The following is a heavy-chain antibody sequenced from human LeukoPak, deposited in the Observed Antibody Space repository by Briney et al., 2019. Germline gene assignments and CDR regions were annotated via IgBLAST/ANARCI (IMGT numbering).Heavy chain of an antibody. CDR2: IYYSGST. Sequence: SETLSLTCTVSGGSISSYYWSWIRQPPGKGLEWIGYIYYSGSTNYNPSLKSRVTISVDTSKNQFSLKLSSVTAADTAVYYCAGVPYYYGSGSLDYWGQGTLVTVSS. J-gene: IGHJ4*02. V-gene: IGHV4-59*01. CDR1: GGSISSYY. D-gene: IGHD3-10*01. CDR3: AGVPYYYGSGSLDY.